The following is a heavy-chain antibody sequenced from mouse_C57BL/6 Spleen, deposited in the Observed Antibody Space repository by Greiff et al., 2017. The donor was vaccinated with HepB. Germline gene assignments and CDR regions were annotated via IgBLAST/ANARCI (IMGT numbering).Heavy chain of an antibody. D-gene: IGHD1-1*01. CDR3: ARGDGSKDY. CDR2: ISSGSSTI. J-gene: IGHJ2*01. V-gene: IGHV5-17*01. Sequence: EVKLMESGGGLVKPGGSLKLSCAASGFTFSDYGMHWVRQAPEKGLEWVAYISSGSSTIYYADTVKGRFTISRDNAKNTLFLQMTSLRSEDTAMYYCARGDGSKDYWGQGTTLTVSS. CDR1: GFTFSDYG.